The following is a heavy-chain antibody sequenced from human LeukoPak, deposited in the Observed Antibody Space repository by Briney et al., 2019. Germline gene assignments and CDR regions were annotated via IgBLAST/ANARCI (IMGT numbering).Heavy chain of an antibody. CDR1: GYTFTGYY. D-gene: IGHD1-26*01. Sequence: ASVKVSCKASGYTFTGYYMHWVRQAPGQGLEWMGWINPNSGGTNYAQKFQGRVTMTRDTSISTAYMELSSLRSEDTAVYYCARASRPEYSGSYYYYWGQGTLVTVSS. V-gene: IGHV1-2*02. CDR2: INPNSGGT. CDR3: ARASRPEYSGSYYYY. J-gene: IGHJ4*02.